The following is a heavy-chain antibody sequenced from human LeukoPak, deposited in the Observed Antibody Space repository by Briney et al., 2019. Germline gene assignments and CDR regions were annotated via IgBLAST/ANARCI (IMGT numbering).Heavy chain of an antibody. CDR1: GFTFSSYG. J-gene: IGHJ4*02. CDR2: IRYDGSNK. Sequence: GGSLRLSCAASGFTFSSYGMHWVRQAPGKGLEWVAFIRYDGSNKYYADSVKGRFTISRDNSKNTLYLQMNSLRAEDTAVYYCAKDRDVDIVATIFDYWGQGTLVTVSS. CDR3: AKDRDVDIVATIFDY. V-gene: IGHV3-30*02. D-gene: IGHD5-12*01.